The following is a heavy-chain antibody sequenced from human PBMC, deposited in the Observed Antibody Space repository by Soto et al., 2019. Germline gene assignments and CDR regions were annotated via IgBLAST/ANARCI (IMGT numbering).Heavy chain of an antibody. J-gene: IGHJ6*02. V-gene: IGHV1-69*01. CDR1: GGVFGSFS. D-gene: IGHD1-26*01. Sequence: QVQLVQTGAEVRKPGSSVKVSCKASGGVFGSFSITWVRQAPGQGLEWIGGIIPIYGTANYAQNFQGRVTIHADSATSTADVEVSSLGSEDTAVYYCATDRRAEWASYYYSAMDVWGQGPTVIVSS. CDR2: IIPIYGTA. CDR3: ATDRRAEWASYYYSAMDV.